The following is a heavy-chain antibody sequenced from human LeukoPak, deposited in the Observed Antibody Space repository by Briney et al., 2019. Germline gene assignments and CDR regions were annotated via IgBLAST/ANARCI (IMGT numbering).Heavy chain of an antibody. CDR2: MSPNSGDT. CDR3: AREGGSGWDY. Sequence: ASVKVSCKASGYTFTTHDINWVRQATGQGLEWLGWMSPNSGDTGYAQKFQGRVTMTSDSSISTAYMELSSLRSEDTAVYYCAREGGSGWDYWGQGTLVTVSS. V-gene: IGHV1-8*01. D-gene: IGHD6-19*01. CDR1: GYTFTTHD. J-gene: IGHJ4*02.